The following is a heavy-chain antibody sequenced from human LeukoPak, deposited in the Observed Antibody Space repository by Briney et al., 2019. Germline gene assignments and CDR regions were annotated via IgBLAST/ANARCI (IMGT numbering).Heavy chain of an antibody. J-gene: IGHJ3*02. CDR1: GGSISSGSYY. CDR2: IYTSGST. D-gene: IGHD1-26*01. V-gene: IGHV4-61*02. CDR3: ARDVGAREGDAFDI. Sequence: PSETLSLTCTVSGGSISSGSYYWSWIRQPAGKGLEWIGRIYTSGSTNYNPSLKSRVTISVDTSKNQFSLKLSSVTAADTAVYYCARDVGAREGDAFDIWGQGTMVTVSS.